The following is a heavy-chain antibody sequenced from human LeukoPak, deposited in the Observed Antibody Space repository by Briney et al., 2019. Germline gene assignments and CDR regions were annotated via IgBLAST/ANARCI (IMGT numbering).Heavy chain of an antibody. V-gene: IGHV1-18*01. CDR1: GGTFSSYA. CDR3: ARADTLRYFDWLPPPLYYYYGMDV. Sequence: ASVKVSCKASGGTFSSYAISWVRQAPGQGLEWMGWISAYNGNTNYAQKLQGRVTMTTDTSTSTAYMELRSLRSDDTAVYYCARADTLRYFDWLPPPLYYYYGMDVWGQGTTVTVSS. CDR2: ISAYNGNT. J-gene: IGHJ6*02. D-gene: IGHD3-9*01.